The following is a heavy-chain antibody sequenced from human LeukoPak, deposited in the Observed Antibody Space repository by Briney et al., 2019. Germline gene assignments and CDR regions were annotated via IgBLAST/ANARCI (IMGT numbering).Heavy chain of an antibody. J-gene: IGHJ4*02. D-gene: IGHD4-17*01. CDR3: AREIYGRFDY. Sequence: ASVKVSCKASGYTFIAYYIHWVRQAPGQGLEWMGWINAYNGNTNYAQKVQGRFTMTTDTSTSTAYMELRSLRSDDTAMYYCAREIYGRFDYWGLGTLVTVSS. CDR2: INAYNGNT. V-gene: IGHV1-18*04. CDR1: GYTFIAYY.